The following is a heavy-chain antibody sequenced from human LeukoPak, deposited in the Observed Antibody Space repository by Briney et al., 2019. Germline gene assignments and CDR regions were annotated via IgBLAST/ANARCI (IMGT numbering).Heavy chain of an antibody. D-gene: IGHD3-9*01. CDR1: GFTFSDYY. CDR3: ARGELWRYFDWATASIDY. J-gene: IGHJ4*02. V-gene: IGHV3-11*04. CDR2: ISSSGSTI. Sequence: KSGGSLRLSCAPSGFTFSDYYMTWIRQAPGKGLEWVSYISSSGSTIYYADSVKGRFTISRDNSKNTLYLQMNSLRAEDTAVYYCARGELWRYFDWATASIDYWGQGTLVTVSS.